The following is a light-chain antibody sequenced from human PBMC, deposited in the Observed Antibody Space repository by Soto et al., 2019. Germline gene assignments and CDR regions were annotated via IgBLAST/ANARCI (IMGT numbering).Light chain of an antibody. J-gene: IGLJ3*02. CDR1: SSDVGSYNR. CDR3: SSYTSSSTLV. Sequence: QSALTQPPSVSGSPGQSVTISCTGTSSDVGSYNRVSWYQQPPGTAPKLMIYEVSNRPSGVPDRFSGSKSGNTASLTIYGLQAEDEAEYYFSSYTSSSTLVFGGGTKLTVL. CDR2: EVS. V-gene: IGLV2-18*02.